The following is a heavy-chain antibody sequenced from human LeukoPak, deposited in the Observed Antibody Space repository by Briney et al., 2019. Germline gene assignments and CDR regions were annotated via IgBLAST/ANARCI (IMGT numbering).Heavy chain of an antibody. CDR2: IYTSGST. J-gene: IGHJ6*03. V-gene: IGHV4-4*07. D-gene: IGHD3-16*02. CDR1: GGSISSFY. Sequence: SETLSLTCTVSGGSISSFYWSWIRQPAGKGLEWIGRIYTSGSTNYNPSLKSRVTMSVDTSKNQFSLKLSSVTAADTAVYYCARVGSRDYVWGSYRPSHYYYYYMDVWGKGTTVTVSS. CDR3: ARVGSRDYVWGSYRPSHYYYYYMDV.